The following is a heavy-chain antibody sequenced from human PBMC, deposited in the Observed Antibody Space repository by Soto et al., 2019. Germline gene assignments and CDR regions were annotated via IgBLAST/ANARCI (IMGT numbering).Heavy chain of an antibody. CDR1: GFTFSSYG. CDR2: ISYDGSNK. CDR3: AILAAVLWTYYYGMDV. Sequence: QVQLAESGGGVVQPGRSLRLSCAASGFTFSSYGMHWVRQAPGKGLEWVAVISYDGSNKYYADSVKGRFTISRDNSKNTLYLQMNSLRAEDTAVYYCAILAAVLWTYYYGMDVWGQGTTVTVSS. D-gene: IGHD2-2*01. V-gene: IGHV3-30*03. J-gene: IGHJ6*02.